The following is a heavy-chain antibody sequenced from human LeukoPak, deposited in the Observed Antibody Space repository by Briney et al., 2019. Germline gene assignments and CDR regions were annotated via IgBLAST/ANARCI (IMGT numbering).Heavy chain of an antibody. J-gene: IGHJ4*02. V-gene: IGHV1-18*01. CDR1: GYTFNSYG. D-gene: IGHD2/OR15-2a*01. CDR2: INPYNGNT. CDR3: ARDFLQRFDY. Sequence: ASVKVSCKTSGYTFNSYGISWVRQAPGQGLAWMGWINPYNGNTNYAQNLQGRVTMTTDTSTSTAYMELRSLRSDDTAVYYCARDFLQRFDYWGQGTLVTVSS.